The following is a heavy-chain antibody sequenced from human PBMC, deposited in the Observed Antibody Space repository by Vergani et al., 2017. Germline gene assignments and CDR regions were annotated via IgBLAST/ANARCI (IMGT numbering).Heavy chain of an antibody. CDR2: IYYSGST. V-gene: IGHV4-39*02. CDR1: GGSISSSSYY. J-gene: IGHJ5*02. D-gene: IGHD3-16*01. CDR3: ARDLTSIISWFDP. Sequence: QLQLQESGPGLVKPSETLSLTCTVSGGSISSSSYYWGWIRQPPGKGLEWIGSIYYSGSTYYNPSLKSRVTISVDTSKNQFSLKLSSVTAADTAVYYCARDLTSIISWFDPWGQGTLVTVSS.